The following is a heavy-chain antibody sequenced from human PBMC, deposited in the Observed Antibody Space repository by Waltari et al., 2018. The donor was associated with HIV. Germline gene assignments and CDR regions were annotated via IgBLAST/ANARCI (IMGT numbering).Heavy chain of an antibody. CDR3: ARGIEVAGTEFQH. J-gene: IGHJ1*01. CDR2: MNPNSGNT. D-gene: IGHD6-19*01. V-gene: IGHV1-8*01. Sequence: QVQLVQSGAEVKKPGASVKVSCKAPGYTFRSHDINWVRQATGQGLEWMGWMNPNSGNTGYAQKFQGRVSMTRNTSISTAYMEMSSLRSEDTAVYYCARGIEVAGTEFQHWGQGTLVTVSS. CDR1: GYTFRSHD.